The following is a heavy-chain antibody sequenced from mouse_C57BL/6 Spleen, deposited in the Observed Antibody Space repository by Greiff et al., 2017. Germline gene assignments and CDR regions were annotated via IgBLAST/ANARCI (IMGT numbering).Heavy chain of an antibody. Sequence: EVKLVESGGGLVKPGGSLKLSCAASGFTFSDYGMHWVRQAPEKGLEWVAYISSGSSTIYYADTVKGRFTISRDNAKNTLFLQMTSLRSEDTAMYYCAITTVVAGFAYWGQGTLVTVSA. CDR2: ISSGSSTI. CDR1: GFTFSDYG. D-gene: IGHD1-1*01. J-gene: IGHJ3*01. V-gene: IGHV5-17*01. CDR3: AITTVVAGFAY.